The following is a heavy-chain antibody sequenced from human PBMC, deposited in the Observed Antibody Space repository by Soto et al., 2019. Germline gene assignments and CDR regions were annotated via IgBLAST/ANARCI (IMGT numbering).Heavy chain of an antibody. D-gene: IGHD1-26*01. V-gene: IGHV5-51*01. CDR3: ARQSCFDSACYSFLPFDC. CDR1: GYHITSSG. CDR2: IYPGDSDT. J-gene: IGHJ4*02. Sequence: GESLKISCKGSGYHITSSGIGCVREGAGKGQEGVGIIYPGDSDTRYSPSFQDHVTTSADKATKATYLQWSSVKASVTTRYYCARQSCFDSACYSFLPFDCWGLGTQVTVYS.